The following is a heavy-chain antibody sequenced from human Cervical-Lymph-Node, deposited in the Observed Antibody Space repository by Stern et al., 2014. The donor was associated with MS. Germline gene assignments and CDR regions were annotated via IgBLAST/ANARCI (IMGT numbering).Heavy chain of an antibody. V-gene: IGHV1-3*04. Sequence: QVPLVQSGAEVKKPGASVKVSCKASGYTFTSYAMTWVRQAPGQRLEWMGWINTGNGNTKYSQKFRGRVSITRDTSASTAYMELSSLRSEDTAVYYCARNRVGGGTDYWGQGTLVTVSA. CDR2: INTGNGNT. D-gene: IGHD3-16*01. CDR3: ARNRVGGGTDY. CDR1: GYTFTSYA. J-gene: IGHJ4*02.